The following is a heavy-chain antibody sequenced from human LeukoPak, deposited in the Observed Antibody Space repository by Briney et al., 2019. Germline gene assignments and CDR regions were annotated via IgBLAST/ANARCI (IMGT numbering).Heavy chain of an antibody. CDR1: GFTFSSYA. D-gene: IGHD1-1*01. V-gene: IGHV3-30-3*01. CDR2: ISYDGSNK. J-gene: IGHJ3*02. CDR3: ARVPLDPYDAFDI. Sequence: LGGSLRLSCAASGFTFSSYAMHWVRQAPGKGLEWVAVISYDGSNKYYADSVKGRFTISRDNSKNTLYLQMNSLRAEDTAVYYCARVPLDPYDAFDIWGQGTMVTVSS.